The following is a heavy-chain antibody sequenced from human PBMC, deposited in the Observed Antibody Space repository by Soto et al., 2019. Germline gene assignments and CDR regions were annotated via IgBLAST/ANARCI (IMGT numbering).Heavy chain of an antibody. Sequence: QITLKESGPTLVKPTQTLTLTCTFSGFSLSSSGVGVGWFRQTPGKALEWLALIYWDDDKRYSPSLKSRLTIAKDTSKTQVVLTMTNMDPVDTATYYGAHRQGPYAAFDPWGQGTLVTVS. V-gene: IGHV2-5*02. CDR1: GFSLSSSGVG. CDR2: IYWDDDK. CDR3: AHRQGPYAAFDP. J-gene: IGHJ5*02.